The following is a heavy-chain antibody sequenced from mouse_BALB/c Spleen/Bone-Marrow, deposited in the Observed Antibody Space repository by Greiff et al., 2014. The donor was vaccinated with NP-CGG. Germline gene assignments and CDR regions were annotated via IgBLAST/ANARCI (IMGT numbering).Heavy chain of an antibody. CDR1: GFTFSSYG. Sequence: EVQLVESGGGLVQPGGSLKLSCAASGFTFSSYGMSWVRQTPDKRLELVATISSNGGSTYYPDSVKGRFTISRDNAKNTLYLQMSSLKSEDTAMYYCARERYYGNGRIFEYWGQGTTLTVSS. V-gene: IGHV5-6-3*01. CDR3: ARERYYGNGRIFEY. CDR2: ISSNGGST. J-gene: IGHJ2*01. D-gene: IGHD1-1*01.